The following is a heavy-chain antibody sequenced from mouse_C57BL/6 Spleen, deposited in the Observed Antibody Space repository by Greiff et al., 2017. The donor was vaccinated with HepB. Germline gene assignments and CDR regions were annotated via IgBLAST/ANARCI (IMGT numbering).Heavy chain of an antibody. Sequence: QVQLQQSGPELVKPGASVKLSCKASGYTFTSYDINWVKQRPGQGLEWIGWIYPRDGSTKYNEKFKGKATLTVDTSSSTAYMELHSLTSEDSAVYFCASSSSHNYGSSLDYWGQGTTLTVSS. V-gene: IGHV1-85*01. CDR3: ASSSSHNYGSSLDY. CDR2: IYPRDGST. D-gene: IGHD1-1*01. CDR1: GYTFTSYD. J-gene: IGHJ2*01.